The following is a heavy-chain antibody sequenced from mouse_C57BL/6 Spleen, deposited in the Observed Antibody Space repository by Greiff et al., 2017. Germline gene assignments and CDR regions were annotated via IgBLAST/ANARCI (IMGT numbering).Heavy chain of an antibody. Sequence: QVQLQQPGAELVKPGASVKLSCKASGYTFTSYWMQWVKQRPGQGLEWIGEIDPSDSYTNYNQKFKGKATLTVDTSSSTAYMQLSSLTSEDSAVYYCARMDYSNDFDYWGQGTTLTVSS. CDR1: GYTFTSYW. D-gene: IGHD2-5*01. J-gene: IGHJ2*01. CDR2: IDPSDSYT. CDR3: ARMDYSNDFDY. V-gene: IGHV1-50*01.